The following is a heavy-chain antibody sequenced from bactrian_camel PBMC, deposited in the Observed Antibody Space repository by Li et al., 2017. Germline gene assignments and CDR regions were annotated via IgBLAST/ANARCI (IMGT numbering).Heavy chain of an antibody. CDR1: GGSFANYC. CDR2: IDSRRST. CDR3: ATSGRGGTWWAADGPFRE. Sequence: HVQLVESGGGSVQAGRSLRLSCATSGGSFANYCMAWIRQAPGKEREGVASIDSRRSTTYADSVKGQFTISRDNAKNTVHLEMKNLRPEDTAVYFCATSGRGGTWWAADGPFREWGQGTQVTVS. V-gene: IGHV3S53*01. J-gene: IGHJ4*01. D-gene: IGHD2*01.